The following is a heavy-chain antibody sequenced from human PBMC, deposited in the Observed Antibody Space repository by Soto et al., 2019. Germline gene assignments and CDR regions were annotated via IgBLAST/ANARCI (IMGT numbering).Heavy chain of an antibody. Sequence: ASVKVSCKASGYTFTSYAMHWVRQAPGQRLEWMGWINAGNGNTKYSQKFQGRVTITRDTSASTAYMELSSLRSEDTAVYYCARDYYDGGASYGLEIWGQGTKVTVSS. V-gene: IGHV1-3*01. CDR3: ARDYYDGGASYGLEI. CDR2: INAGNGNT. CDR1: GYTFTSYA. J-gene: IGHJ3*01. D-gene: IGHD3-16*01.